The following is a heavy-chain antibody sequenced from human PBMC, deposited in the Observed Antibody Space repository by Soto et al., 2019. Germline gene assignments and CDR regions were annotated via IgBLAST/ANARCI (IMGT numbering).Heavy chain of an antibody. CDR2: IYYSGPT. CDR1: GGSISSYY. Sequence: QVQLQESGPGLVKPSETLSLTCTVSGGSISSYYWSWLRQPPGKGLEWIGYIYYSGPTNYNPSLKXXXXXXXXXXXXXXXXXXXXXXXXXXXXXXXXXXXXXXXXXXXXXXXXDYLLQVTLVTVSS. V-gene: IGHV4-59*01. CDR3: XXXXXXXXXXXXXXXXXDY. J-gene: IGHJ4*02.